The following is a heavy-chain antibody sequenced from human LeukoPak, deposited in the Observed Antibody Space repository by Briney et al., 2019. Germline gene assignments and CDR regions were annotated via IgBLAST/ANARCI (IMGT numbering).Heavy chain of an antibody. Sequence: ASVKVSCKASGYTFTGYYMHWVRQAPGQGLEWMGWINPNSGGTNYAQKFQGRVTMTRDTSISTAYMELSSLRSDDTAVYYCAREGGYNNRYYFDYWGQGTLVTVSS. V-gene: IGHV1-2*02. CDR2: INPNSGGT. CDR1: GYTFTGYY. CDR3: AREGGYNNRYYFDY. D-gene: IGHD5-24*01. J-gene: IGHJ4*02.